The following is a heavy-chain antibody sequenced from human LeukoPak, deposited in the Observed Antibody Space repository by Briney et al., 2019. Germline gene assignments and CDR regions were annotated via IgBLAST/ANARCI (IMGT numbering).Heavy chain of an antibody. CDR2: LIPIFGTA. Sequence: SVKVSCKASGGTFISYAINWVRQAPGQGLEWMGGLIPIFGTANYAQKFQGRVTITAVESMSTAYMELSSLRSEDTAVYYCARGWLAETTVVTPYNYWGQGTLVTVSS. V-gene: IGHV1-69*01. J-gene: IGHJ4*02. CDR1: GGTFISYA. D-gene: IGHD4-23*01. CDR3: ARGWLAETTVVTPYNY.